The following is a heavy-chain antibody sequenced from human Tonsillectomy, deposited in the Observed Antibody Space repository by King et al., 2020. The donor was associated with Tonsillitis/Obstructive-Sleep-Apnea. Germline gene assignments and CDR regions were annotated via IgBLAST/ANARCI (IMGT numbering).Heavy chain of an antibody. CDR2: ISSISSYT. Sequence: VQLVESGGGLVKPGGSLRLSCAASGFTFSDYYISWIRQAPGKGLEWVSYISSISSYTNYADSVKGRFTISRDNAKNSLYLQMNSLRAEDTAVYYCATVGGDCSSTSCYGGYFDYWGQGTLVTVSS. CDR3: ATVGGDCSSTSCYGGYFDY. D-gene: IGHD2-2*03. J-gene: IGHJ4*02. CDR1: GFTFSDYY. V-gene: IGHV3-11*05.